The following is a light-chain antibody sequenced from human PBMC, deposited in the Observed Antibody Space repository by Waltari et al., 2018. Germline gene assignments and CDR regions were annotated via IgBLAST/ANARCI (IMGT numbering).Light chain of an antibody. J-gene: IGKJ2*02. CDR1: QDINNY. V-gene: IGKV1-33*01. CDR3: QQFDNLPCT. Sequence: DIQMTQSPSSLSTSVGDRVTITCQASQDINNYLNWYQQKPGKAPKLLINDASNLETGVPSRFSGSGSGTDFTFTISSLQPEDIATYYCQQFDNLPCTFGQGTKLEIK. CDR2: DAS.